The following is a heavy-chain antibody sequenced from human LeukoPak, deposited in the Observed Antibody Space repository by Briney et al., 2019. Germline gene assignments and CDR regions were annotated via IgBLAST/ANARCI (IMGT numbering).Heavy chain of an antibody. CDR2: FDPEDGET. Sequence: ASVKVSCKVSGYTLTELSMHWVRQAPGKGLEWMGGFDPEDGETIYAQKFQGRVTMTEDTSTDTAYMKLSSLRSEDTAVYYCATDLRVRSSIDYYYYYMDVWGKGTTVTVSS. CDR1: GYTLTELS. V-gene: IGHV1-24*01. D-gene: IGHD6-6*01. CDR3: ATDLRVRSSIDYYYYYMDV. J-gene: IGHJ6*03.